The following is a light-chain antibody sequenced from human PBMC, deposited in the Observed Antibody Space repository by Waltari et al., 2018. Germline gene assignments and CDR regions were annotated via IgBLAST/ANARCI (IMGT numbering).Light chain of an antibody. CDR3: QQYDIAPLT. CDR1: QTVRTTY. V-gene: IGKV3-20*01. CDR2: GAS. Sequence: EIVLTQSPGTLSLSPGERATLSCRASQTVRTTYLAWYQQKPGQAPTLRIYGASSRSTGIPDRFRGRGSGTDFSLTISSLEPEDFAVYYCQQYDIAPLTFGGGTKVEIK. J-gene: IGKJ4*02.